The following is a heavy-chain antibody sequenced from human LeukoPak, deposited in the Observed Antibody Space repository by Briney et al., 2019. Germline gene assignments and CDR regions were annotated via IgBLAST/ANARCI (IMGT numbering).Heavy chain of an antibody. D-gene: IGHD6-19*01. CDR3: ARERGVAVAGEGVDP. CDR2: INPSGGST. V-gene: IGHV1-46*01. Sequence: ASVKVSCKASGYTFTRHYIQWVRQAPGQGLEWMGIINPSGGSTSHAQKFQGRVTLTRDTSTSTVYMELSSLRSEDTAVYYCARERGVAVAGEGVDPWGQGTLVTVSS. J-gene: IGHJ5*02. CDR1: GYTFTRHY.